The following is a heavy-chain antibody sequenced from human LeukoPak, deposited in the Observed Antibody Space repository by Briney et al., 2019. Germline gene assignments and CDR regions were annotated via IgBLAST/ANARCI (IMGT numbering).Heavy chain of an antibody. CDR1: GYSISSSNW. CDR2: IYYSEST. V-gene: IGHV4-28*01. D-gene: IGHD1-1*01. Sequence: PSDTLSLTCAVSGYSISSSNWWGWIRQPPGQGLEWIGYIYYSESTYYNPSLKSRVTMSVDTSKNQFSLNLSSMTAVDTAVYYCARSRVTTGTTFDLWGRGTLVTVPS. J-gene: IGHJ2*01. CDR3: ARSRVTTGTTFDL.